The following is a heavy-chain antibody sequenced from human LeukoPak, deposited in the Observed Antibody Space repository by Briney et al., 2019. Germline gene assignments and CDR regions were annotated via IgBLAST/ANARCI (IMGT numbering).Heavy chain of an antibody. Sequence: AGGSLRLSCEASGFIFSSYWMSWVRQAPGKGLEWVAVISYDGSNKYYADSVKGRFTISRDNSKNTLYLQMNSLRAEDTAVYYCARAYGSGSYYNWGQGTLVTVSS. J-gene: IGHJ4*02. D-gene: IGHD3-10*01. CDR2: ISYDGSNK. CDR3: ARAYGSGSYYN. V-gene: IGHV3-30*03. CDR1: GFIFSSYW.